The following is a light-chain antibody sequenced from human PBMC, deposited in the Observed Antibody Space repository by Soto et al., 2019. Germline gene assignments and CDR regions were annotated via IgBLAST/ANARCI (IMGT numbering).Light chain of an antibody. Sequence: DIVMTQSPDSLAVSLGERATINCKSSQSVLYSSTNNNYLAWHQQKPGQPPKLLIYWASTRESGVPDRFSGSGSGTDFTLTISSLQAEDVAVYYCQQYYSIPPSFGGGTTLEIK. CDR2: WAS. CDR1: QSVLYSSTNNNY. J-gene: IGKJ4*01. V-gene: IGKV4-1*01. CDR3: QQYYSIPPS.